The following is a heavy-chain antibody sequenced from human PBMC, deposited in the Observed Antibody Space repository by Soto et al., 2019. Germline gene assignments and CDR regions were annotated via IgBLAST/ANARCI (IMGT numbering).Heavy chain of an antibody. CDR1: GGSISRGGYY. D-gene: IGHD2-21*01. Sequence: SETLSLTCTVAGGSISRGGYYWYWIRQHPGKGLEWIGYIYYSGTTYYNPSLKSRVTISVDTSKNQSSLKLSSVTAADTAVYYCAASCVACGGFNYYGMDVWGQGTTVTVSS. CDR3: AASCVACGGFNYYGMDV. J-gene: IGHJ6*02. CDR2: IYYSGTT. V-gene: IGHV4-31*03.